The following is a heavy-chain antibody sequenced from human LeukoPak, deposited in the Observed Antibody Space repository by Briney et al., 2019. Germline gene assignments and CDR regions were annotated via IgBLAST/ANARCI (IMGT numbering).Heavy chain of an antibody. V-gene: IGHV3-15*01. CDR2: IKSKTDGGTT. D-gene: IGHD3-10*01. CDR3: TTSMVRGVRAFDI. J-gene: IGHJ3*02. CDR1: GFTFSSYS. Sequence: PGGSLRLSCAASGFTFSSYSMNWVRQAPGKGLEWVGRIKSKTDGGTTDYAAPVKGRFTISRDDSKNTLYLQMNSLKTEDTAVYYCTTSMVRGVRAFDIWGQGTMVTVSS.